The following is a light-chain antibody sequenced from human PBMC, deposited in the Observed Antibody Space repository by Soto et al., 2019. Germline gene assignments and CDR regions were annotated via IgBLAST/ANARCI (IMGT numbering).Light chain of an antibody. CDR1: QGISND. CDR3: LHHCTYPLS. Sequence: DIQMTQFPSSLSASVGDRVTITCRASQGISNDLAWYQQKPGKAPKRLIYAASSLQSGVTSRFSVSGSGSDFTLAISSLQPEDFATFYGLHHCTYPLSVGQGTMVESK. J-gene: IGKJ1*01. CDR2: AAS. V-gene: IGKV1-17*01.